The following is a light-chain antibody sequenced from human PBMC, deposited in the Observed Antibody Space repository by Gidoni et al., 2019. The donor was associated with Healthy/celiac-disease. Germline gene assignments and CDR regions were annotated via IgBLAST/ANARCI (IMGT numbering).Light chain of an antibody. V-gene: IGLV1-44*01. J-gene: IGLJ2*01. CDR1: SSNIGSNT. CDR2: SNN. CDR3: AAWDDSLNGRV. Sequence: QSVLTQPPSASGPPGQRVTISCSGSSSNIGSNTVNWYQQLPGTAPKLLIYSNNQRPSGVPDRFSGSKSGTSASLAISGFQSEDEADYYCAAWDDSLNGRVFGGGTKLTVL.